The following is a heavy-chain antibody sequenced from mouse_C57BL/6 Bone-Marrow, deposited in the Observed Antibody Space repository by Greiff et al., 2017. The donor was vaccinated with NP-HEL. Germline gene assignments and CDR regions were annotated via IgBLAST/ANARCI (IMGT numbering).Heavy chain of an antibody. CDR2: IYPRSGNT. V-gene: IGHV1-81*01. CDR3: ARNRSSYSLYYFDY. J-gene: IGHJ2*01. D-gene: IGHD1-1*01. Sequence: QVQLQQSGAELARPGASVKLSCKASGYTFTSYGISWVKQRTGQGLEWIGEIYPRSGNTYYNEKFKGKATLTADKSSSTAYMELRSLTSEDSAVYFCARNRSSYSLYYFDYWGQGTTLTVSS. CDR1: GYTFTSYG.